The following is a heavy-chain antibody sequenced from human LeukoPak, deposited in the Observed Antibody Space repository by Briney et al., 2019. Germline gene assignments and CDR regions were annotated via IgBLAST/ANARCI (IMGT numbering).Heavy chain of an antibody. Sequence: GGSLRLSXAASGFTLSSYWMGWVRQAPGKGPEWVANIKQDGTEKYYVDSLKGRFTISRDNAKNSLYLQMNSLRIEDTAVYYCASQHSSGYYFIWGQGTLVTVSS. CDR1: GFTLSSYW. CDR2: IKQDGTEK. J-gene: IGHJ4*02. D-gene: IGHD3-22*01. CDR3: ASQHSSGYYFI. V-gene: IGHV3-7*01.